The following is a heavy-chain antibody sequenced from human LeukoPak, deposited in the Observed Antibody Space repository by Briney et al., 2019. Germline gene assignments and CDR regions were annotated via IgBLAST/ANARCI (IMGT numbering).Heavy chain of an antibody. J-gene: IGHJ4*02. V-gene: IGHV3-7*01. CDR2: INNDGSVR. CDR1: GFTLSHYW. D-gene: IGHD3-10*01. CDR3: ARDYYGPAEY. Sequence: VGSLRLSCATSGFTLSHYWMSWVRQAPGKGLEWVANINNDGSVRFYVESVKGRFTIYRDNARNSLYLHMNDLRIEDTAMYYCARDYYGPAEYGGPGTLVTVSS.